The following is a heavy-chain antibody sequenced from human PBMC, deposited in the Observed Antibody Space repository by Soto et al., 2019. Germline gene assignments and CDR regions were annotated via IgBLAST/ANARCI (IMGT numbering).Heavy chain of an antibody. V-gene: IGHV4-38-2*01. CDR2: VYHTGRT. CDR3: GRYFHTYSGPPI. Sequence: PSETLSLPCVVPDSFIGVGYFWAWIREPPGKGLEWIGTVYHTGRTYYSPSLKGRVTISVDTSKNLFSLNLSSVTYAATAVYSCGRYFHTYSGPPIWGQGTLVTVSS. J-gene: IGHJ4*02. CDR1: DSFIGVGYF. D-gene: IGHD5-12*01.